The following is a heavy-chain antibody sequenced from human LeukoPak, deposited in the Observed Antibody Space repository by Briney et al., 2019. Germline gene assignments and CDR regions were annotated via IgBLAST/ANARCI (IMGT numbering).Heavy chain of an antibody. CDR1: GFTFSSYG. Sequence: PGGSLRLSCAASGFTFSSYGMSWVRQAPGKGPQWVSAITGSGGTTYYADSVKGRFTISRDNSKNTLYLQMNSLRAEDTAVYYCATGYSSSWYSYYYYYGMDVWGQGTTVTVSS. V-gene: IGHV3-23*01. J-gene: IGHJ6*02. D-gene: IGHD6-13*01. CDR2: ITGSGGTT. CDR3: ATGYSSSWYSYYYYYGMDV.